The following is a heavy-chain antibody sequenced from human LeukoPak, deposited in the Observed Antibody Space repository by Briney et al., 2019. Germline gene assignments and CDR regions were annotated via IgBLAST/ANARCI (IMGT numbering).Heavy chain of an antibody. V-gene: IGHV4-34*01. CDR1: GEPFSGYY. CDR2: INHSGST. Sequence: SETLSLTCAVYGEPFSGYYWNWIRQPPGKGLEWIGEINHSGSTNYNPSLKSRVTMSVDTSKNQFSLKLSSVTAADTAVYYCARGPYYGSGSFPYWGQGTLVTVSS. J-gene: IGHJ4*02. D-gene: IGHD3-10*01. CDR3: ARGPYYGSGSFPY.